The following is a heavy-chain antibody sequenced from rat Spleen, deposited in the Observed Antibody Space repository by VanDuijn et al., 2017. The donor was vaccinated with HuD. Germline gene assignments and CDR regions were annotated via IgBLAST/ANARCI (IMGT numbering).Heavy chain of an antibody. CDR1: GFTFSNYW. CDR2: ITDTGGYT. V-gene: IGHV5-31*01. Sequence: EVQLVESGGGLVQPGRSLKLSCVASGFTFSNYWMTWIRQAPGKGLEWVASITDTGGYTYYPESVRGRFTISRDNAKSTLYLQMSSLSSEDTATYYCTRRGYLSDWYFDFWGPGTMVTVSS. CDR3: TRRGYLSDWYFDF. J-gene: IGHJ1*01. D-gene: IGHD4-4*01.